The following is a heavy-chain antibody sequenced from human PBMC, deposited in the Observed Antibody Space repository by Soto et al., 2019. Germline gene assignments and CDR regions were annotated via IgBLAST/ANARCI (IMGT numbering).Heavy chain of an antibody. D-gene: IGHD6-13*01. CDR3: AREFGIAAAEPDY. J-gene: IGHJ4*02. Sequence: SETLSLTCAVSGYSISSGYYWGWIRQPPGKGLEWIGSIYHSGSTYYNPSLKSRVTISVDTSKNQFSLKLSSVTAADTAVYYCAREFGIAAAEPDYWGQGTMVTVYS. CDR1: GYSISSGYY. CDR2: IYHSGST. V-gene: IGHV4-38-2*02.